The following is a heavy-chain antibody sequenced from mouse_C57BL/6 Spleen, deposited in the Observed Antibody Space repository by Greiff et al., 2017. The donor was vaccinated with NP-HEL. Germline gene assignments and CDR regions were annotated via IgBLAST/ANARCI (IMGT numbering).Heavy chain of an antibody. V-gene: IGHV1-26*01. CDR3: ARYDYDRGNFDY. D-gene: IGHD2-4*01. J-gene: IGHJ2*01. CDR1: GYTFTDYY. Sequence: EVQLQQSGPELVKPGASVKISCKASGYTFTDYYMNWVKQSHGKSLEWIGDINPNNGGTSYNQKFKGKATLTVDKSSSTAYMELRSLTSEDSAVYYCARYDYDRGNFDYWGQGTTLTVSS. CDR2: INPNNGGT.